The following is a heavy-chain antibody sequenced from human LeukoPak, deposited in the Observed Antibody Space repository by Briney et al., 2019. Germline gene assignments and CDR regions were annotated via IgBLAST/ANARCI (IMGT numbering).Heavy chain of an antibody. Sequence: GGSLRLSCEATGTTFSSHAMTWVRQAPGKGLEWVASIGSDGKTHYSESVKGRFAISRDNWKRILFLQLNSLRAEDTALYYCARDLHYYVAMGVWGQGTTVTVSS. J-gene: IGHJ6*02. D-gene: IGHD3-10*02. CDR1: GTTFSSHA. CDR3: ARDLHYYVAMGV. CDR2: IGSDGKT. V-gene: IGHV3-23*01.